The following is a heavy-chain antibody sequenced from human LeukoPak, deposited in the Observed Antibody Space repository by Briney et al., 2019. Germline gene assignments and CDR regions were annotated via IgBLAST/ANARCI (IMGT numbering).Heavy chain of an antibody. CDR1: GGSFSGYY. D-gene: IGHD6-13*01. J-gene: IGHJ4*02. Sequence: SETLSLTCAVYGGSFSGYYWSWIRQPPGKGLEWIGEINHSGSTNYNPSLKSRVTISVDTSKNQFSLKLSSVTAADTAVYYCARLRYSSSWSRSYYFDYWGQGTLVTVSS. CDR2: INHSGST. V-gene: IGHV4-34*01. CDR3: ARLRYSSSWSRSYYFDY.